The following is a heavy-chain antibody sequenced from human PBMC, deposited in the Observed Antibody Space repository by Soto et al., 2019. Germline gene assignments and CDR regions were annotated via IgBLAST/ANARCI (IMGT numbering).Heavy chain of an antibody. CDR3: AKESGDSSSWYHFQH. J-gene: IGHJ1*01. CDR2: ISWDGGST. CDR1: GFTFDDYT. V-gene: IGHV3-43*01. Sequence: PGESLRLSCAASGFTFDDYTMHWVRQAPVKGLEWVSLISWDGGSTYYADSVKGRFTISRDNSKNSLYLQMNRLRTEDTALYYCAKESGDSSSWYHFQHWGQGTLVTVSS. D-gene: IGHD6-13*01.